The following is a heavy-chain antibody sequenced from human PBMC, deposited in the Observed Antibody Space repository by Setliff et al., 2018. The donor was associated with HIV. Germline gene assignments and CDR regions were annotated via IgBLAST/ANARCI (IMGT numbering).Heavy chain of an antibody. V-gene: IGHV1-46*01. CDR3: ARCYYDSSGPTDAFDI. CDR2: INPSGGKT. CDR1: GYAFTNYY. D-gene: IGHD3-22*01. Sequence: ASVKVSCKASGYAFTNYYIHWVRQAPGQGLEWMGLINPSGGKTSYAKKFQGRLTMTRDTSRSTVYMELSSLRSEDTAMYYCARCYYDSSGPTDAFDIWGQGTVVTVSS. J-gene: IGHJ3*02.